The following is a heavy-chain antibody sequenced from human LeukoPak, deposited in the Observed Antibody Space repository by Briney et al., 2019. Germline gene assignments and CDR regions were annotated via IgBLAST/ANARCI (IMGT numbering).Heavy chain of an antibody. D-gene: IGHD3-10*01. CDR1: GFTFSSYW. Sequence: PGGPLRLSCAASGFTFSSYWMHWVRQAPGKGLVWVSRINSDGSSTSYADSVKGRFTISRDNAKNTLYLQMNSLRAEDTAVYYCARAGGSGSYYIFWFDPWGQGTLVTVSS. CDR2: INSDGSST. J-gene: IGHJ5*02. V-gene: IGHV3-74*01. CDR3: ARAGGSGSYYIFWFDP.